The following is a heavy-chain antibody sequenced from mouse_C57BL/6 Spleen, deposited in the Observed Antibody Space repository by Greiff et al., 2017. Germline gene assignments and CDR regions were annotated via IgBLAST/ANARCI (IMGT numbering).Heavy chain of an antibody. CDR2: IYPGSGST. Sequence: VKLQQPGAELVKPGASVKMSCKASGYTFTSYWITWVKQRPGQGLEWIGDIYPGSGSTNYNEKFKSKATLTVDTSSSTAYMQLSSLTSEDSAVYYCARWGTTVYAMDYWGQGTSVTVSS. CDR1: GYTFTSYW. V-gene: IGHV1-55*01. CDR3: ARWGTTVYAMDY. J-gene: IGHJ4*01. D-gene: IGHD1-1*01.